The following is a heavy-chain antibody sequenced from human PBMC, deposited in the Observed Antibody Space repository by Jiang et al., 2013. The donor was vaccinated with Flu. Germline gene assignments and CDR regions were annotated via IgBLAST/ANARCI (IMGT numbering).Heavy chain of an antibody. J-gene: IGHJ4*02. V-gene: IGHV4-59*12. CDR2: IYYSGHT. D-gene: IGHD3-3*01. CDR3: ARGDFPQVDY. CDR1: GGSISIYY. Sequence: PGLVKPSETLSLTCSVSGGSISIYYWNWIRQSPGKGLEWIGFIYYSGHTNYNPSLESRVTISVDTSTNQFSLKLSSVTVADTAVYFCARGDFPQVDYWGQGTLVTVSS.